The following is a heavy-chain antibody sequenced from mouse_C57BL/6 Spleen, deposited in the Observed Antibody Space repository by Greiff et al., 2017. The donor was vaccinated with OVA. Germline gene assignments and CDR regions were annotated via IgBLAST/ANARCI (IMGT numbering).Heavy chain of an antibody. D-gene: IGHD3-1*01. Sequence: EVQRVESEGGLVQPGSSMKLSCTASGFTFSDYYMAWVRQVPEKGLEWVANINYDGSSTYYLDSLKSRFIISRDNAKNILYLQMSSLKSEDTATYYCARDPGVGGYFDYWGQGTTLTVSS. V-gene: IGHV5-16*01. CDR1: GFTFSDYY. CDR3: ARDPGVGGYFDY. CDR2: INYDGSST. J-gene: IGHJ2*01.